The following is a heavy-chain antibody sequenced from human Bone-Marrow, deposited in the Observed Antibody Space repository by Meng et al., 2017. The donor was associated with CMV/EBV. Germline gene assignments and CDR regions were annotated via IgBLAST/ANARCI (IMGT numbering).Heavy chain of an antibody. D-gene: IGHD2-2*01. CDR2: IYTSGST. Sequence: SETLSLTCTVSGGSISSYYWSWIRQPAGKGLEWIGRIYTSGSTNYNPSLKSRVTMSVDTSKNQFSLKLSSVTAADTAVYCCARVPPGYCSSTSCLLRPYYYGMDVWGQGTTVTVSS. V-gene: IGHV4-4*07. CDR3: ARVPPGYCSSTSCLLRPYYYGMDV. J-gene: IGHJ6*02. CDR1: GGSISSYY.